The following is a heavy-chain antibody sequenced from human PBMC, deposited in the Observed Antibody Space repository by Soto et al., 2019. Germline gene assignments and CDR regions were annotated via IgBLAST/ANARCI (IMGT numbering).Heavy chain of an antibody. CDR1: GFTFSSYA. CDR3: AKDLAVAGIWYYFDY. CDR2: ISGSGGST. Sequence: PGGSLRLSCAASGFTFSSYAMSWVRQAPGKGLEWVSAISGSGGSTYYADSVKGRFTISRDNSKNTLYLQMNSLRAEDTAVYYCAKDLAVAGIWYYFDYWGQGTLVTVSS. J-gene: IGHJ4*02. D-gene: IGHD6-19*01. V-gene: IGHV3-23*01.